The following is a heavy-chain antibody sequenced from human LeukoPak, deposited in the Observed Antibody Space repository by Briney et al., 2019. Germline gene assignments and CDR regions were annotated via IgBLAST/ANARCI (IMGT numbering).Heavy chain of an antibody. D-gene: IGHD1-1*01. CDR2: ISSSSSTI. J-gene: IGHJ4*02. Sequence: GGSLRLSCAASGFTFSSYSMNWVRQAPGKGLEWLSYISSSSSTIYYADSVKGRFTISRDNAKNSLYLRMNSLRAEDTAVYYWSLTTIDYWGQGTLVTVSS. CDR1: GFTFSSYS. CDR3: SLTTIDY. V-gene: IGHV3-48*01.